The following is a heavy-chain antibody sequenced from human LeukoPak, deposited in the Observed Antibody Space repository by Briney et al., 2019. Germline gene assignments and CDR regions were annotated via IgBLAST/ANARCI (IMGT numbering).Heavy chain of an antibody. CDR2: ISSSSSYT. CDR3: ARVRYSSSGDY. J-gene: IGHJ4*02. D-gene: IGHD6-6*01. V-gene: IGHV3-11*06. Sequence: GGSLRLSCAASGFTFSDYYMSWIRQAPGKGLEWVSYISSSSSYTNYADSVKGRFTISRDNAKNPLYLQMNSLRAEDTAVYYCARVRYSSSGDYWGQGTLVTVSS. CDR1: GFTFSDYY.